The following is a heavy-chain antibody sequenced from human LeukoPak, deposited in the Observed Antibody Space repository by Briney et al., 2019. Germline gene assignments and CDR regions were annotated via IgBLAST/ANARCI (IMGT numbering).Heavy chain of an antibody. J-gene: IGHJ1*01. CDR3: APATQPRGYFLH. CDR1: GYTFTTYS. CDR2: IRVNNGGT. D-gene: IGHD5-18*01. V-gene: IGHV1-18*01. Sequence: ASVKVSCKASGYTFTTYSLAWVRQAPGQSLEWMGWIRVNNGGTNYAQSFQDRVTLTRDTSTNTAYLELRSLRSDDTAIIYCAPATQPRGYFLHWGQGTLVTVSS.